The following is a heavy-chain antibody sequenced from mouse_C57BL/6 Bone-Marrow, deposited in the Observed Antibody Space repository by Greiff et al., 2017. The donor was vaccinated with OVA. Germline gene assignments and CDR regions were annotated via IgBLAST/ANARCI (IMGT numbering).Heavy chain of an antibody. V-gene: IGHV1-62-2*01. CDR2: FYPGSGSI. D-gene: IGHD1-1*01. J-gene: IGHJ2*01. CDR3: ARHEDYGDYYGSSYDYFDY. Sequence: QVQLKESGAELVKPGASVKLSCKASGYTFTEYTIHWVKQRSGQGLEWIGWFYPGSGSIKYNEKFKDKATLTADKSSSTVYMELSRLTSEDSAVYFCARHEDYGDYYGSSYDYFDYWGQGTTLTVSS. CDR1: GYTFTEYT.